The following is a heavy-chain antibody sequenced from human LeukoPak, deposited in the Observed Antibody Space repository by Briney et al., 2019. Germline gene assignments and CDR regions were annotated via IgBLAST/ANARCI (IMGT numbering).Heavy chain of an antibody. V-gene: IGHV1-46*01. CDR3: ASDTLLEWPITPQYYYYYMDV. CDR1: GYTFTSYY. Sequence: ASVKVSCKASGYTFTSYYMHWVRQAPGQGLEWMGIINPSGGSTSYAQKFQGRVTITADESTSTAYMELSSLRSEDTAVYYCASDTLLEWPITPQYYYYYMDVWGKGTTVTVSS. J-gene: IGHJ6*03. D-gene: IGHD3-3*01. CDR2: INPSGGST.